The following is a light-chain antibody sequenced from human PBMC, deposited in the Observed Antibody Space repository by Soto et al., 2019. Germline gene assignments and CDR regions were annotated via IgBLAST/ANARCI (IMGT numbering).Light chain of an antibody. CDR3: QQRSNWIT. CDR2: DAS. V-gene: IGKV3-11*01. Sequence: EIVLTQSPATLSSSPGERATLSCRASQSISRYLAWYQQKPGQAPRLLIYDASNRATGIPVRFSGSGSGTDFTLTIGSLEPEDFAVYYCQQRSNWITFGQGTRLEIK. CDR1: QSISRY. J-gene: IGKJ5*01.